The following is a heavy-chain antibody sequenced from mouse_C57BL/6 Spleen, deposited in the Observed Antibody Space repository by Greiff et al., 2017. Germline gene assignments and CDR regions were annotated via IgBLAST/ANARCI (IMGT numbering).Heavy chain of an antibody. CDR3: AKEDYGSSYDYFDY. J-gene: IGHJ2*01. CDR1: GFSLTSYG. Sequence: VKLVESGPGLVQPSQSLSITCTVSGFSLTSYGVHWVRQSPGKGLEWLGVIWRGGSTDYYAAFLSRLSITKDNSKSQVFFKMNRLQADDTAIYYCAKEDYGSSYDYFDYWGQGTTLTVSA. CDR2: IWRGGST. D-gene: IGHD1-1*01. V-gene: IGHV2-5*01.